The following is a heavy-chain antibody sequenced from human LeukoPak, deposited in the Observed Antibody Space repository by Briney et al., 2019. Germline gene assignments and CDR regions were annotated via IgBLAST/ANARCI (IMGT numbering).Heavy chain of an antibody. CDR3: ARGQGYSSSWSPYYFDY. J-gene: IGHJ4*02. V-gene: IGHV4-39*07. Sequence: SETLSLTCTVSGGYITSSSYYWDWIRQPPGRGLEWIGSIYYSGSTYYNPSLKSRVTISVDTSKNQFSLKLSSVTAADTAVYYCARGQGYSSSWSPYYFDYWGQGTLVTVSS. CDR2: IYYSGST. CDR1: GGYITSSSYY. D-gene: IGHD6-13*01.